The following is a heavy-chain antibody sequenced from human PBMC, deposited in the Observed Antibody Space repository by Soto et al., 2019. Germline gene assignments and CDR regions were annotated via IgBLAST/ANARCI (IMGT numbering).Heavy chain of an antibody. CDR3: AKELLLSSQDYYGMDV. CDR1: GFTFSSYA. Sequence: GGSLRLSCAASGFTFSSYAMSWVRQAPGKGLEWVSGISSSGGSTYYADSVKGRFTISRDNSKNTLYLQMNSLRAEDTAVYYCAKELLLSSQDYYGMDVWGQGTTVTVSS. J-gene: IGHJ6*02. CDR2: ISSSGGST. D-gene: IGHD2-2*01. V-gene: IGHV3-23*01.